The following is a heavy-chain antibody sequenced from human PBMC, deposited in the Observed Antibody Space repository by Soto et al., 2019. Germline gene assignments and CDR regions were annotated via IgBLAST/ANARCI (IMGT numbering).Heavy chain of an antibody. D-gene: IGHD1-1*01. Sequence: QLQLQESGPGLVKPSETLSLTCTVSGDSNRGSNYRWGWIRQPPGKGLEWIGNINYSGRTHYNPSLKSRVAISRETSKNQFSLKLSFVTAADTAMYYCARLDTTGGGDYWGQGTLVTVSS. J-gene: IGHJ4*02. CDR2: INYSGRT. V-gene: IGHV4-39*01. CDR1: GDSNRGSNYR. CDR3: ARLDTTGGGDY.